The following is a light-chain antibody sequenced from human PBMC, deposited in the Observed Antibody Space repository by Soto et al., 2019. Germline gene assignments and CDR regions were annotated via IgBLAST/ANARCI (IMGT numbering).Light chain of an antibody. Sequence: QSALTQPRSVSGSPGQSVTISCTATSSDVGGYKDVSWYQQHPGKAPKIMIYDVSKRPSGVPDRFSGSKSGKTASLTISGLQADDEADYYCCSYTGSYSLDVFGSGTKLTVL. V-gene: IGLV2-11*01. CDR1: SSDVGGYKD. J-gene: IGLJ1*01. CDR3: CSYTGSYSLDV. CDR2: DVS.